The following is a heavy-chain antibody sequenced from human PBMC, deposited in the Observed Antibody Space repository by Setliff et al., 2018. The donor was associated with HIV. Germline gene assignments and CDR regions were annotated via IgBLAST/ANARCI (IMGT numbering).Heavy chain of an antibody. Sequence: KTSETLSLTCAVYGGSVSGYYWSWIRQPPGKGLEWIGEIDHSGSTNCNPSLKSRVTISVDTSKNQFSLKLSSVTAADTAVYYCARDRSNWNYGKNYMDVWGKGTTVTVSS. J-gene: IGHJ6*03. CDR2: IDHSGST. CDR1: GGSVSGYY. D-gene: IGHD1-7*01. CDR3: ARDRSNWNYGKNYMDV. V-gene: IGHV4-34*01.